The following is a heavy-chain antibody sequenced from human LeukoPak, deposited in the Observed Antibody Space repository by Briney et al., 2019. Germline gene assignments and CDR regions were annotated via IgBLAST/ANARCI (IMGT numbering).Heavy chain of an antibody. CDR3: AREETHHVYYGMDV. CDR1: GYTFTSYG. Sequence: ASVKVSCTASGYTFTSYGISWVRQAPGQGLEWMGWISAYNGNTNYAQKVQGRVTMTTDTSTSTAYMELRSLRSDDTAVYYCAREETHHVYYGMDVWGQGTMVTVSS. D-gene: IGHD1-14*01. V-gene: IGHV1-18*01. J-gene: IGHJ6*02. CDR2: ISAYNGNT.